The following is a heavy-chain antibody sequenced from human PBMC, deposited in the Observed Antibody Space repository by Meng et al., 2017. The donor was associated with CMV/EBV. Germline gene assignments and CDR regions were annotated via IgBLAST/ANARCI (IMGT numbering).Heavy chain of an antibody. J-gene: IGHJ4*02. D-gene: IGHD6-13*01. Sequence: HVQLPAPGPGLGQPSQTLSRTCTVSGGSISSGDYYWSWIRQPPGKGLEWIGYIYYSGSTYYNPSLKSRVTISVDTSKNQFSLKLSSVTAADTAVYYCARAQYSSSCDYWGQGTLVTVSS. CDR1: GGSISSGDYY. CDR3: ARAQYSSSCDY. V-gene: IGHV4-30-4*08. CDR2: IYYSGST.